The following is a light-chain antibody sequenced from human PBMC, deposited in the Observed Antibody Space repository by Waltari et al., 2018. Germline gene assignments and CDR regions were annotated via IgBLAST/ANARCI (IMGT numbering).Light chain of an antibody. V-gene: IGKV3-20*01. CDR2: GTS. Sequence: ESVLAQSPGTLSLSPGERATLSCRASQRVGSIYLAWYQQRPGQPPRVSVYGTSSRATGIPDRFSGSRSGSDFTLTIDRLEPEDVAVYFCQVYGGSPLYTFGQGTRLEIK. CDR1: QRVGSIY. J-gene: IGKJ2*01. CDR3: QVYGGSPLYT.